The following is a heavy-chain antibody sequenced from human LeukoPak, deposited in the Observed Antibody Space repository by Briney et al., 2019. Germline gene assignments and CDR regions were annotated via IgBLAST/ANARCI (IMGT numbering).Heavy chain of an antibody. CDR1: GYTFSNYW. J-gene: IGHJ4*02. CDR3: ARHLVYIGPCPDY. V-gene: IGHV5-51*01. Sequence: GESLKISCKGSGYTFSNYWIGWVRQMPGKGLEWMVIIYPGDSETTYSTSFQGQVTISADKSTRTAYLQWSSLKASDTAMYYCARHLVYIGPCPDYWGQGTLVTVSS. CDR2: IYPGDSET. D-gene: IGHD5-12*01.